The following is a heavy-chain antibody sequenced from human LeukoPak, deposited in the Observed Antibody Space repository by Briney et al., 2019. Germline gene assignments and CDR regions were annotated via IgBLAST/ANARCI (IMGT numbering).Heavy chain of an antibody. V-gene: IGHV3-7*01. CDR1: GFTFSIYW. Sequence: GGSLRLSCEVSGFTFSIYWMSWVRQAPGKGLEWVANINQDGSEKYYVDSVKGRFTMSRDNAKNLLYLQMNSLRAEDRAVYYCARGRSSVDYWGQGTLVTVSS. D-gene: IGHD6-19*01. CDR2: INQDGSEK. J-gene: IGHJ4*02. CDR3: ARGRSSVDY.